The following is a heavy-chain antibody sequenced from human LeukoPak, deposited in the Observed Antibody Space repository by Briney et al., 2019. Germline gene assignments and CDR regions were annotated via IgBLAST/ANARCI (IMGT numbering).Heavy chain of an antibody. CDR1: GGTFSSYG. V-gene: IGHV1-18*01. D-gene: IGHD3-10*01. Sequence: GASVKVSCKASGGTFSSYGISWVRQAPGQGLEWMGWISAYNGNTNYAQKLQGRVTMTTDTSTSTAYMELRSLRSDDTAVYYCARDKVRGVTKRPPDYWGQGTLVTVSS. J-gene: IGHJ4*02. CDR2: ISAYNGNT. CDR3: ARDKVRGVTKRPPDY.